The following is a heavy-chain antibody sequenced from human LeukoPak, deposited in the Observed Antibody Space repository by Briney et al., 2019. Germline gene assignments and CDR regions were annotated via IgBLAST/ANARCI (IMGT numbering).Heavy chain of an antibody. V-gene: IGHV1-69*13. D-gene: IGHD4-17*01. CDR1: GGTFSSYA. CDR3: AREPFDYGDYVDHWFDP. J-gene: IGHJ5*02. Sequence: SVKVSCKASGGTFSSYAISWVRQAPGQGLEWMGGIIPIFGTANYAQKFQGRVTITADESTSTAYMELSSLRSEDTAVYYCAREPFDYGDYVDHWFDPWGQGTLVTVSS. CDR2: IIPIFGTA.